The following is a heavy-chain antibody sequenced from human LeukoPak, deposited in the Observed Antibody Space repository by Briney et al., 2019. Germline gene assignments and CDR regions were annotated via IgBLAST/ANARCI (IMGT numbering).Heavy chain of an antibody. CDR3: AKDLIDLYYYDSSGGYDAFDI. CDR2: ISGIGGST. D-gene: IGHD3-22*01. Sequence: GGSLRLSCAASGFTFSNHAMGWVRQAPGKGLEWVAAISGIGGSTYYADSVKGRFTIYRDNSKNTLYLQMNSMRAEDTAVYYCAKDLIDLYYYDSSGGYDAFDIWGQGTMVTVSS. CDR1: GFTFSNHA. J-gene: IGHJ3*02. V-gene: IGHV3-23*01.